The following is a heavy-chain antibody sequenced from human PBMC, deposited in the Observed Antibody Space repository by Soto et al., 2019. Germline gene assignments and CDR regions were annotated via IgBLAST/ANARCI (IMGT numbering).Heavy chain of an antibody. V-gene: IGHV4-59*11. J-gene: IGHJ4*02. CDR1: GGSISNHY. CDR3: MRANWYSEY. Sequence: SSETLSLTCTVSGGSISNHYWSWIRQPSGKGLEWIGYIYYNGNTNYNPPLKSRVTMSVDTSKNQISLKLSSVTAADTAVYYCMRANWYSEYWGQGTLVTVSS. CDR2: IYYNGNT. D-gene: IGHD7-27*01.